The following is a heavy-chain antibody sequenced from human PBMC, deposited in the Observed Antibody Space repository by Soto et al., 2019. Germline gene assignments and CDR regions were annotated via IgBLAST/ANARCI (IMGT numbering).Heavy chain of an antibody. V-gene: IGHV1-18*04. D-gene: IGHD5-12*01. CDR2: ISPYNDDT. CDR1: GYTFTRHA. J-gene: IGHJ4*02. CDR3: ARDLSDYAFGS. Sequence: QVQLVQSGAEVKKPGASVKVSCKASGYTFTRHAITWVRQAPGQGLEWMGWISPYNDDTNYSRKFQGRVTVTRDTSTRTAYMELRNLKSDDTAVYYCARDLSDYAFGSWGQGTLVTVSS.